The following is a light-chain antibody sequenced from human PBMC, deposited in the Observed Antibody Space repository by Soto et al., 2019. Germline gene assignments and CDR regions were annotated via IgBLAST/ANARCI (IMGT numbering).Light chain of an antibody. CDR2: KAS. CDR3: QQYKSYWT. Sequence: DIQVTQSPSTLSASVGDRVTITCRASQSISSLLAWYQQKPGKAPKLLIYKASTLESGVPSRFSGSASATEFTLSISSLQPDDFATYYCQQYKSYWTFGQGTKVDIK. J-gene: IGKJ1*01. V-gene: IGKV1-5*03. CDR1: QSISSL.